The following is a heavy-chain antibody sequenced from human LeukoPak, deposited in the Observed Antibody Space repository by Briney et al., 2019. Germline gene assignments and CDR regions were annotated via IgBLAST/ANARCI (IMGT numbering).Heavy chain of an antibody. CDR3: AREFSGYIDF. V-gene: IGHV1-46*01. J-gene: IGHJ4*02. Sequence: ASVKVSCKASGYTFINYYMHWVRQAPGQGLEWMGIINPSGGGTSYAQKFQGRVTMTRDTSTSTVYMEVSSLRSEDTAVYYRAREFSGYIDFWGQGTLVTVSS. D-gene: IGHD1-26*01. CDR2: INPSGGGT. CDR1: GYTFINYY.